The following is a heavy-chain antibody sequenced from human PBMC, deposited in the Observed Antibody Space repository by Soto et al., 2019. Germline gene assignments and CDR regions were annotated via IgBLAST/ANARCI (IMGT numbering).Heavy chain of an antibody. D-gene: IGHD6-6*01. CDR2: ISYDGSNK. CDR1: GFTFSSYA. J-gene: IGHJ4*02. CDR3: ARDTDSSSSPNFDY. Sequence: QVQLVESGGGVVQPGRSLRLSCAASGFTFSSYAMHWVRQAPGKGLEWVAVISYDGSNKHYADSVKGRFTISRDNSKNTLYLQMNSLRAEDTAVYYCARDTDSSSSPNFDYWGQGTLVTVSS. V-gene: IGHV3-30-3*01.